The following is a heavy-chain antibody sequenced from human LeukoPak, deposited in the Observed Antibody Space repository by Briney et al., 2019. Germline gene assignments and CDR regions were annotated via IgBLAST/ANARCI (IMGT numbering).Heavy chain of an antibody. Sequence: GGSLRLSCAASGFTFSSYSMNWVRQAPGKGLEWVSYISSSSTIYYADSVKGRFTISRDNAKNSLYLQMNSLRDEDTAVYYCARDGLRFDYWGQGTLVTVSS. CDR1: GFTFSSYS. D-gene: IGHD4-17*01. CDR3: ARDGLRFDY. CDR2: ISSSSTI. V-gene: IGHV3-48*02. J-gene: IGHJ4*02.